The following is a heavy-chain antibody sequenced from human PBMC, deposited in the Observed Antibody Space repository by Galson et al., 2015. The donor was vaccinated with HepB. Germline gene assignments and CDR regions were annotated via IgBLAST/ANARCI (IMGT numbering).Heavy chain of an antibody. CDR3: ARGEGSYGEAILSY. Sequence: SVKVSCKASGYTFTSYAMHWVRQAPGQRLEWMGWINAGNGNTKYSQKFQGRVAITRDTSASTAYMELSSLRSEDTAVYYCARGEGSYGEAILSYWGQGTLVTVSS. J-gene: IGHJ4*02. CDR2: INAGNGNT. V-gene: IGHV1-3*01. CDR1: GYTFTSYA. D-gene: IGHD5-18*01.